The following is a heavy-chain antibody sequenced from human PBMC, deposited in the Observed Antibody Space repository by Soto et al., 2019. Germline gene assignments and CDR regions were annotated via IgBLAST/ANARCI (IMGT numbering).Heavy chain of an antibody. D-gene: IGHD3-22*01. CDR3: ARQIYDSDTGPNFQYYFDS. V-gene: IGHV5-10-1*01. CDR1: GYSFAGYW. J-gene: IGHJ4*02. CDR2: IDPSDSQT. Sequence: PGESLKISCKGSGYSFAGYWITWVRQKPGKGLGWMGRIDPSDSQTYYSPSFRGHVTISVTKSITTVFLQWSSLRASDTAMYYCARQIYDSDTGPNFQYYFDSWGQGTTVTVSS.